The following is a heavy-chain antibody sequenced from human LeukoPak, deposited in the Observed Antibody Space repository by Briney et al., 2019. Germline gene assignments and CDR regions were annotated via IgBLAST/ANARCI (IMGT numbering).Heavy chain of an antibody. CDR3: ARDPLSGEVVTSQRTNPGFDY. J-gene: IGHJ4*02. Sequence: GASVKVSCKASGGTFSSYAISWVRQAPGQGPEWMGGIIPIFGTANYAQKFQGRVTITADKSTSTAYMELSSLRSEDTAVYYCARDPLSGEVVTSQRTNPGFDYWGQGTLVTVSS. D-gene: IGHD4-23*01. CDR2: IIPIFGTA. CDR1: GGTFSSYA. V-gene: IGHV1-69*06.